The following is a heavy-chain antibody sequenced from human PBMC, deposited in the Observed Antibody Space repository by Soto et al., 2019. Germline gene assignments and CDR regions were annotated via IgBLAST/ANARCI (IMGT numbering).Heavy chain of an antibody. CDR2: ISSRGTAT. Sequence: VQLVESGGGLVKPGGSLRLSCAASGFTFSDFYMSWIRQAPGKGLEWISYISSRGTATSYTYSVTGRFTISRDNANNSLYLQMNSLGDEDTAVYYCASIWGGGGDALIFWGQGTVVTVSS. CDR1: GFTFSDFY. CDR3: ASIWGGGGDALIF. J-gene: IGHJ4*02. D-gene: IGHD3-16*01. V-gene: IGHV3-11*01.